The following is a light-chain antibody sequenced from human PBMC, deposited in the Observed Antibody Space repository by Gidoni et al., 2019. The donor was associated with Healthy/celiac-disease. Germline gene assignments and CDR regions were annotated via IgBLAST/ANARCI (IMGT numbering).Light chain of an antibody. V-gene: IGLV3-1*01. Sequence: SYELTQPPSVSVPPGQTASITCSGDKLGYKYACWYQQRPGQSPVLVIHQDNKRPSGIPERFSGSNSGNTATLTISGTQAMDEADYYCQAWDSSTVVFGGGTKLTVL. CDR2: QDN. CDR3: QAWDSSTVV. CDR1: KLGYKY. J-gene: IGLJ2*01.